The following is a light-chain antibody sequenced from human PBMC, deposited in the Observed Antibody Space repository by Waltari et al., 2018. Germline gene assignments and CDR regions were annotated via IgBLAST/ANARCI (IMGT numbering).Light chain of an antibody. J-gene: IGKJ3*01. Sequence: DIQMTQSPSSLSASIGDRVTITCRASQGISTYLVWYQQKPGKFPKLLIYAASTLQAGVPSRFSGSGSGTDFTLTISGLQPEDAATYYCQKYNRAPFTFGPGTKVHIK. V-gene: IGKV1-27*01. CDR1: QGISTY. CDR2: AAS. CDR3: QKYNRAPFT.